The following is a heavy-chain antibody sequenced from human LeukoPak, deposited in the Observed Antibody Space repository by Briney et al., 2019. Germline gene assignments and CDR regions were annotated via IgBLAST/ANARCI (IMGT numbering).Heavy chain of an antibody. CDR2: ISNNGDST. V-gene: IGHV3-64*01. Sequence: PGGSLRLSCAASGFTFSSYAMHWVRQAPGKGLEYVSAISNNGDSTYYANSVKGRFTISRDNSKNTLYLQMGSLRAEDMAVYYCARVPSNYAFDCWGQGTLVTVSS. D-gene: IGHD4-11*01. J-gene: IGHJ4*02. CDR3: ARVPSNYAFDC. CDR1: GFTFSSYA.